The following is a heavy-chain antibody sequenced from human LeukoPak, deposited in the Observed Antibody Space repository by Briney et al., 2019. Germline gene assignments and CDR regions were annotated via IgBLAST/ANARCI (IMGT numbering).Heavy chain of an antibody. CDR2: ISYDGSKK. CDR3: AKGFSSGPWDACDI. D-gene: IGHD3-22*01. J-gene: IGHJ3*02. CDR1: GFTFSSYG. V-gene: IGHV3-30*18. Sequence: PGRSLRLSCAASGFTFSSYGMHWVRQAPGKGLEWVAVISYDGSKKYYADSVKGHFTISRDSSKNMLYLQMNSLRVEDTAVYYCAKGFSSGPWDACDIWGQGTMVTVSS.